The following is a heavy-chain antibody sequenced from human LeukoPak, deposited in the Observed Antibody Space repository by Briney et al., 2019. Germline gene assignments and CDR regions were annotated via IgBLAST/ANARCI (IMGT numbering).Heavy chain of an antibody. D-gene: IGHD6-13*01. Sequence: GGSLRLSCAASGFTLSSYWMSWVRQAPGKGLEWVAHIKQDGSEKYYVDSVKGRFTNSRDIAKNSLNLQMNSLRAEDTAVYYCARDLTYSSSWHPFDYWGQGTLVTVSS. V-gene: IGHV3-7*01. CDR2: IKQDGSEK. J-gene: IGHJ4*02. CDR1: GFTLSSYW. CDR3: ARDLTYSSSWHPFDY.